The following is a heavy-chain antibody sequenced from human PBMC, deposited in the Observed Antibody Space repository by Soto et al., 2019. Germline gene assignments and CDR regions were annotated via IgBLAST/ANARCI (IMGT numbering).Heavy chain of an antibody. CDR3: ARFPGPYYYDSSGYSPPLYGMDV. CDR2: IDPSDSYT. Sequence: PGESLKISCKGSGYSFTSYWIGWVRQMPGKGLEWMGRIDPSDSYTNYSPSFQGHVTISADKSISTAYLQWSSLKASDTAMYYCARFPGPYYYDSSGYSPPLYGMDVWGQGTTVTVSS. D-gene: IGHD3-22*01. CDR1: GYSFTSYW. J-gene: IGHJ6*02. V-gene: IGHV5-10-1*01.